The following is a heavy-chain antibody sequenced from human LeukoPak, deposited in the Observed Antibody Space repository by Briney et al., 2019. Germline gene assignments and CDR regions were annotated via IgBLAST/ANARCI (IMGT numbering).Heavy chain of an antibody. D-gene: IGHD6-13*01. CDR1: GFTFSSYA. CDR3: AKAESSWETEPLIFDY. CDR2: ISYDGSNK. Sequence: GRSLRLSCAASGFTFSSYAMHWVRQAPGKGLEWVAVISYDGSNKYYADSVKGRFTISRDNSKNTLYLQMNSLRAEDTAVYYCAKAESSWETEPLIFDYWGQGTLVTVSS. V-gene: IGHV3-30-3*01. J-gene: IGHJ4*02.